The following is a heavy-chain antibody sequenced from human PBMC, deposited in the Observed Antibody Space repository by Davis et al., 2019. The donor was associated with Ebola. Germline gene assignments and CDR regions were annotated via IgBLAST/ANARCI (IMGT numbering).Heavy chain of an antibody. V-gene: IGHV1-69*06. Sequence: AASVKVSCKASGGTFSSYAISWVRQAPGQGLEWMGGIIPIFGTANYAQKFQGRVTITADKSTSTAYMELSSLRSEVTAVYYCARATLRFLEWFGSSFDYWGQGTLVTVSS. J-gene: IGHJ4*02. CDR1: GGTFSSYA. CDR2: IIPIFGTA. CDR3: ARATLRFLEWFGSSFDY. D-gene: IGHD3-3*01.